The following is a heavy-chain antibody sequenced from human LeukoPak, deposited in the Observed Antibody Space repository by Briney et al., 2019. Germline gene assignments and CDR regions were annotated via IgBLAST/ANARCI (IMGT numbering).Heavy chain of an antibody. Sequence: PGGSLRLSCAASGFTFSSYAMSWVRQAPEKGLEWVSAISGSGGSTYYADSVKGRFTISRDNSKNTLYLQMNSLRAEDTAVYYCARCGAVAGIPYYYMDVWGKGTTVTVSS. V-gene: IGHV3-23*01. CDR2: ISGSGGST. CDR1: GFTFSSYA. D-gene: IGHD6-19*01. J-gene: IGHJ6*03. CDR3: ARCGAVAGIPYYYMDV.